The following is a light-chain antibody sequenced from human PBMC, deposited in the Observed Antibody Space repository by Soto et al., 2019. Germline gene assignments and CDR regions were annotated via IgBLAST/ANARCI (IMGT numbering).Light chain of an antibody. J-gene: IGKJ5*01. V-gene: IGKV3-20*01. Sequence: EIVLTQSPASLSLSPGERATLSCRASQSVDSYLVWYQQKPGQAPRLLISGASRRATGIPDRFSGAGSGTDFTLTISRLEPEDFALYYCQQHDILPITFGQGTRLEIK. CDR2: GAS. CDR1: QSVDSY. CDR3: QQHDILPIT.